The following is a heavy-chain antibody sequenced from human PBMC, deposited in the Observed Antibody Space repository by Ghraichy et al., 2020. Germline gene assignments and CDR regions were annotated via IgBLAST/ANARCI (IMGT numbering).Heavy chain of an antibody. Sequence: SQTLSLTCTVSGGSITSTSYSWGWIRQPPGKGLEWIGSIYYSGSTYYNPSLKSRVTISVDTSKNQFSLKLSSVTAADSAVYYFARHVGTIFGVVIINYYGMDVWGQGTTVTVSS. CDR3: ARHVGTIFGVVIINYYGMDV. V-gene: IGHV4-39*01. J-gene: IGHJ6*02. CDR2: IYYSGST. CDR1: GGSITSTSYS. D-gene: IGHD3-3*01.